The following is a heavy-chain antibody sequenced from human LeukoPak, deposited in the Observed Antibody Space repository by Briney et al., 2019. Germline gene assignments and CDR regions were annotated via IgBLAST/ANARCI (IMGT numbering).Heavy chain of an antibody. CDR1: GCTFSSYS. D-gene: IGHD2-15*01. CDR2: ISSSSSYI. J-gene: IGHJ3*02. V-gene: IGHV3-21*01. Sequence: PGGSLGLSCAASGCTFSSYSMNWVRQAPGKGLEWVSSISSSSSYIYYADSVKGRFTISRDNAKNSLYLQMNSLRAEDTAVYYCARALGYCSGGSCYYAFDIWGQGTMVTVSS. CDR3: ARALGYCSGGSCYYAFDI.